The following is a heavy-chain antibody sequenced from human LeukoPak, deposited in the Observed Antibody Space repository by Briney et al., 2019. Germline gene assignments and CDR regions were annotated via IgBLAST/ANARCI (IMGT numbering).Heavy chain of an antibody. CDR1: GFTFSAYW. J-gene: IGHJ3*01. V-gene: IGHV3-7*04. CDR3: ARKGNAFDF. D-gene: IGHD3-10*01. CDR2: IKRDGSEK. Sequence: GGSLRLSCAASGFTFSAYWMTWVRQAPGKGLEWVADIKRDGSEKYYVDSVKGRFTISRDDARNSLYLQMNSLRAEDTAVYYCARKGNAFDFWGQGTMVTVSS.